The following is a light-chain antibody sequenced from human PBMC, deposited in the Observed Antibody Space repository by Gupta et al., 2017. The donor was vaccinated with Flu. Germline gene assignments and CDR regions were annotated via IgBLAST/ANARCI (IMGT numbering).Light chain of an antibody. V-gene: IGKV3-11*01. CDR2: DAS. CDR1: QSVSSY. J-gene: IGKJ2*03. Sequence: EIVLTQSPATLSLSPGERATLSCRASQSVSSYLAWYQQKPGQAPMLLIYDASNRATGITAMFSGSGVGTSCTLTISSLEPVDSAVYYCQQRINAHPVPRFGQGTKMEIK. CDR3: QQRINAHPVPR.